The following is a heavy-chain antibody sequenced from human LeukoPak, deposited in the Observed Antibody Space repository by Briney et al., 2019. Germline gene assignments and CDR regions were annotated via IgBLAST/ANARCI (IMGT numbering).Heavy chain of an antibody. CDR3: AGNSGSYPEFDP. CDR1: GYTFTNYG. D-gene: IGHD1-26*01. Sequence: ASVKVSCKASGYTFTNYGISWVRQAPGQGLEWMGWISAYNGNTNYAQKLQGRVTMTTDTSTSTAYMELRSLRSDDTAVYYCAGNSGSYPEFDPWGQGTLVTVSS. CDR2: ISAYNGNT. V-gene: IGHV1-18*01. J-gene: IGHJ5*02.